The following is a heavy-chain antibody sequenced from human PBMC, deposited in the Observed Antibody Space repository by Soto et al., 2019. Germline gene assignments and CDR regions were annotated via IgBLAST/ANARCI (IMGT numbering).Heavy chain of an antibody. J-gene: IGHJ6*03. Sequence: SLKVSCKASGGTFSSYIISWVSQATGQGLEWMGRIIPIHGIANYAQKFQGRVTITADRSTKTVYMELRSLRPEDTALYFCGKSLLFVDHAYLGVWGKGTTVTVSS. CDR3: GKSLLFVDHAYLGV. CDR2: IIPIHGIA. V-gene: IGHV1-69*02. CDR1: GGTFSSYI. D-gene: IGHD2-21*01.